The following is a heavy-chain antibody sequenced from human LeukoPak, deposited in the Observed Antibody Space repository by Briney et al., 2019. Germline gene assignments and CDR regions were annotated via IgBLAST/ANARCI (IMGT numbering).Heavy chain of an antibody. CDR3: ARVSSRGYSSSWYEVDY. Sequence: ASVKVSCKASGYSFTSYYMNWVRQAPGQGLEWMGTINPSGGSTSYAQKFQGRVTMTRDTSISTAYMELSRLRSDDTAVYYCARVSSRGYSSSWYEVDYWGQGTLVTVSS. J-gene: IGHJ4*02. CDR1: GYSFTSYY. V-gene: IGHV1-46*01. CDR2: INPSGGST. D-gene: IGHD6-13*01.